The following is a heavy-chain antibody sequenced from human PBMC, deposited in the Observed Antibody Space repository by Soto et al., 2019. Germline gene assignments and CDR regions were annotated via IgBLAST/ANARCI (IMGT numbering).Heavy chain of an antibody. CDR1: GFTFSSYS. Sequence: GSLRLSCAASGFTFSSYSMNWVRQAPGKGLEWVSSISSSSSYIYYADSLKGRFTISRDNAKNTLYLQMNSLRAEDTAVYYCAKEHIYSSSDYWGQGTLVTVSS. CDR2: ISSSSSYI. V-gene: IGHV3-21*04. CDR3: AKEHIYSSSDY. D-gene: IGHD6-6*01. J-gene: IGHJ4*02.